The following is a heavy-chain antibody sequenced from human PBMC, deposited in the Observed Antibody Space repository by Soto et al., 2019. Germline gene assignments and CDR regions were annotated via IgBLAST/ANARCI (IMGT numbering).Heavy chain of an antibody. D-gene: IGHD6-6*01. V-gene: IGHV1-69*01. J-gene: IGHJ6*02. CDR2: IIPIFGIA. CDR1: GGTFSSYA. Sequence: QVQLVQSGAEVKKPGSSVKVSCKASGGTFSSYAISWVRQAPGQGLEWMGGIIPIFGIANYAQKFQGRVTITADESTSTAYMELSSLRSEDTAVYYCARDLRRIAARPNGLDVWGQGTTVTVSS. CDR3: ARDLRRIAARPNGLDV.